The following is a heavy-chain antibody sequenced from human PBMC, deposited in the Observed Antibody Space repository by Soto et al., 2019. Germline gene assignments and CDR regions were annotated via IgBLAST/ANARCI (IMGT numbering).Heavy chain of an antibody. CDR3: AREGGGYSYGYPDY. CDR1: GGTFSSYA. J-gene: IGHJ4*02. V-gene: IGHV1-69*12. D-gene: IGHD5-18*01. Sequence: QVQLVQSGAEVKKPGSSVKVSCKASGGTFSSYAISWVRQAPGQGLEWMGGIIPIFGTANYAQKFQGRVTXNAHEXXSTAYMELSSLRSEDTAVYYCAREGGGYSYGYPDYWGQGTLVTVSS. CDR2: IIPIFGTA.